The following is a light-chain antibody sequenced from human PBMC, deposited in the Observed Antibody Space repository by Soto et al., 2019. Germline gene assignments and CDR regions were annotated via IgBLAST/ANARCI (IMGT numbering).Light chain of an antibody. Sequence: IVMTQSPDSLAVSLGERATINCKSSQTVLDSSNNKDYLTWYQQKPGQPPKLLIYWASTREFGVPSRFSGSGSGTEFTLTISSLQPDDFATYYCQQYNSYWTFGQGTKVDIK. J-gene: IGKJ1*01. CDR2: WAS. CDR3: QQYNSYWT. CDR1: QTVLDSSNNKDY. V-gene: IGKV4-1*01.